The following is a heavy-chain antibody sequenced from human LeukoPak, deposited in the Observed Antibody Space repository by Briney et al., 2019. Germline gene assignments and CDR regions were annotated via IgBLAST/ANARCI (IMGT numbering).Heavy chain of an antibody. Sequence: GGSLRLSCSASGFTFSSYAMHWVRHAPGKGREYVSAISSNGGSTYYADSVKGRFTISRDNSKNTLYLQMSSLRAEDTAVYYCVKSHLPYYYDSRADIAFDIWGQGTMVTVSS. CDR2: ISSNGGST. CDR3: VKSHLPYYYDSRADIAFDI. J-gene: IGHJ3*02. CDR1: GFTFSSYA. D-gene: IGHD3-22*01. V-gene: IGHV3-64D*06.